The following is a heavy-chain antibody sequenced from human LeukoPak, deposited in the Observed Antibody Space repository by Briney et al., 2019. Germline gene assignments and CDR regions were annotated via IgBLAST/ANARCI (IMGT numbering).Heavy chain of an antibody. V-gene: IGHV3-74*01. CDR1: GFTFSRYW. Sequence: GGSLRLSCAASGFTFSRYWMHWVRQAPGKGLVWVARINSDGTSTTYAESVKGRFTISRDNAENTLHLEMSSLRGEDTAVYYCVRDQEGDVGAISYFYGMDLWGQGTTVTVSS. J-gene: IGHJ6*02. CDR2: INSDGTST. CDR3: VRDQEGDVGAISYFYGMDL. D-gene: IGHD1-26*01.